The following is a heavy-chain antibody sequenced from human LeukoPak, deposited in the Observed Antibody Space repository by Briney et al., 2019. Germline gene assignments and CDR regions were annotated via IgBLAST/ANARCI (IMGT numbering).Heavy chain of an antibody. Sequence: PGGSLRLSCAAPGFSFSSNWMGWVRQAPEKGLEWVAHIKRDGSQKYYLDSVKGRFTISRDNAKNSLYLQMNSLRVEDTAVYYRARLGLEVGGPNWFDPWGQGTLVTVSS. CDR2: IKRDGSQK. CDR3: ARLGLEVGGPNWFDP. CDR1: GFSFSSNW. D-gene: IGHD1-1*01. V-gene: IGHV3-7*01. J-gene: IGHJ5*02.